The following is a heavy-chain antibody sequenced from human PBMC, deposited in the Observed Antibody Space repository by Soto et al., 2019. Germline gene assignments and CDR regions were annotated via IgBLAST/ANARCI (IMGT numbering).Heavy chain of an antibody. CDR2: ISGGGGST. D-gene: IGHD3-22*01. CDR3: AKDPTSYDSSAQFDS. Sequence: EVQLLDSGGRLVQPGGSLRLSCAASGFSFSIYAMNWVRQAPGKGLEWVSGISGGGGSTYYADSVKGRFTISRDNSKNTLYLRMNSLRVEDTAVYYGAKDPTSYDSSAQFDSWGQGTLVTVSS. CDR1: GFSFSIYA. J-gene: IGHJ4*02. V-gene: IGHV3-23*01.